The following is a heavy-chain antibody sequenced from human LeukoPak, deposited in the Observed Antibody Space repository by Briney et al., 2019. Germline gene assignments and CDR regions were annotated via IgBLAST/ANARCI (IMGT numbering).Heavy chain of an antibody. Sequence: SETLSLTCTLSGGSISSYYWSWIRQPPGKGLEWIGYIYYSGSTNYNPSLKSRVTISVDTSKNQFSLKLSSVTAADTAVYYCARHGIVVVPAASNLRGHWFDPWGQGTLVTVSS. CDR1: GGSISSYY. CDR2: IYYSGST. CDR3: ARHGIVVVPAASNLRGHWFDP. V-gene: IGHV4-59*08. J-gene: IGHJ5*02. D-gene: IGHD2-2*01.